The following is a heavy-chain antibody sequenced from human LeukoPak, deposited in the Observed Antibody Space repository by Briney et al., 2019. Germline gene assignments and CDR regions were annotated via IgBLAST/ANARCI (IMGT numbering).Heavy chain of an antibody. D-gene: IGHD3-10*01. J-gene: IGHJ4*02. CDR1: GGSISSYY. V-gene: IGHV4-59*08. CDR2: IYYSGST. Sequence: SETLSLTCTVSGGSISSYYWSWIRQPPGKELEWIGYIYYSGSTYYNPSLKSRVTISVDTSKNQFSLKLNSVTATDTAVYYCARHYGPWGQGTLVTVSS. CDR3: ARHYGP.